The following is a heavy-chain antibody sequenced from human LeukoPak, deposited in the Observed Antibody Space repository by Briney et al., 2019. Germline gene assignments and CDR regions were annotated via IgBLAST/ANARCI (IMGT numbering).Heavy chain of an antibody. Sequence: PSETLSLTCAVYGGSFSGYYWSWIRQPPGKGLEWIGEINHSGSTNYNPSLKSRVTISVDTSKYQFSLKLSSVTAADTAVYYCARGRAPAPSYYYYGMDVWGQGTTVTVSS. CDR2: INHSGST. CDR1: GGSFSGYY. J-gene: IGHJ6*02. V-gene: IGHV4-34*01. CDR3: ARGRAPAPSYYYYGMDV.